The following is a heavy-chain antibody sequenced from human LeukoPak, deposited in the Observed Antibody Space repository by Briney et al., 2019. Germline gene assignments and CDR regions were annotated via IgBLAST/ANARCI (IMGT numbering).Heavy chain of an antibody. D-gene: IGHD5-18*01. Sequence: GGSLRLSCAASAFTFSSYEINWVRQAPGKGLEWVSYISSSGSTIYYADSVKGRFTISRHNAKNSLFLQMNSLRAEDTAVYYCARGYTYGLDFWGREPWSPSPQ. CDR3: ARGYTYGLDF. CDR1: AFTFSSYE. J-gene: IGHJ4*02. V-gene: IGHV3-48*03. CDR2: ISSSGSTI.